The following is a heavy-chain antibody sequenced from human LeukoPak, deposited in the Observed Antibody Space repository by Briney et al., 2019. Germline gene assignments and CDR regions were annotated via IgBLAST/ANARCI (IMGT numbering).Heavy chain of an antibody. CDR3: ARDSSPLRY. CDR1: GFTFSDYY. Sequence: GGSLRLSCAASGFTFSDYYMSWIRQAPGKGLEWVSYISSSGNSIYYADSVKGRFTISRDDAKNSLYLHMDSLTTEDTALYYCARDSSPLRYWGLGALVTVSS. J-gene: IGHJ4*02. CDR2: ISSSGNSI. D-gene: IGHD2-2*01. V-gene: IGHV3-11*01.